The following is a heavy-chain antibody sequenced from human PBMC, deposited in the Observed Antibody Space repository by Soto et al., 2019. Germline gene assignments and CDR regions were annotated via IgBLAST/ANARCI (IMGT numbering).Heavy chain of an antibody. V-gene: IGHV4-28*03. J-gene: IGHJ6*02. CDR2: IYYSGST. CDR3: AREGSYKNYYYYGMDV. CDR1: GYSISSRNW. Sequence: SENLSLTCAVSGYSISSRNWWGWIRQPPGKGLEWIGYIYYSGSTNYNPSLKSRVTISVDTSKNQFSLKLSSVTAADTAVYYCAREGSYKNYYYYGMDVWGQGTTVTVSS. D-gene: IGHD2-15*01.